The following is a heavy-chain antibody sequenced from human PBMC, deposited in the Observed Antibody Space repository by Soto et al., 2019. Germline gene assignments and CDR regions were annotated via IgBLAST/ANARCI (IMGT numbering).Heavy chain of an antibody. CDR3: ARRYSGYGDD. CDR2: IYYSGST. J-gene: IGHJ4*02. CDR1: GDSISSYY. D-gene: IGHD5-12*01. Sequence: PSETLSLTCTVSGDSISSYYWSWIRQPPGKGLEWIGYIYYSGSTNYNPSLKSRVTISVDTSKNQFSLKLSSVTAADTAVYYCARRYSGYGDDWGQGTLVTVSS. V-gene: IGHV4-59*01.